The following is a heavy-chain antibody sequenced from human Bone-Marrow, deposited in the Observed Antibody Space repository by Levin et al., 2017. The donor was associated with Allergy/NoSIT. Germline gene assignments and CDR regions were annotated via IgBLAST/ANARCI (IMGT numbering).Heavy chain of an antibody. Sequence: GESLKISCEVSGVTFSSYAFHWVRQAPGRGLEWVSVIAHDGGTKYYADSVKGRFTISRDNAKNALFLQLDSLRPEDTGTYYFARARHLSYFALDVWGQGTTVTVSS. CDR3: ARARHLSYFALDV. D-gene: IGHD2-21*01. V-gene: IGHV3-30*04. J-gene: IGHJ6*02. CDR1: GVTFSSYA. CDR2: IAHDGGTK.